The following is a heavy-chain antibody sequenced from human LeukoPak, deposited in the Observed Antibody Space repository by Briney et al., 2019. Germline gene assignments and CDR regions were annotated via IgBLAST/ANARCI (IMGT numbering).Heavy chain of an antibody. J-gene: IGHJ5*02. CDR2: ISYDGSNK. D-gene: IGHD4-17*01. Sequence: PGGSLRLSCAASGFTFSSYAMHWVRQAPGKGLEWVAVISYDGSNKYYADSVKGRFTISRDNSKNTLYLQMNSLRAEDTAVYYCARGVTTGEVDPWGQGTLVTVSS. V-gene: IGHV3-30-3*01. CDR1: GFTFSSYA. CDR3: ARGVTTGEVDP.